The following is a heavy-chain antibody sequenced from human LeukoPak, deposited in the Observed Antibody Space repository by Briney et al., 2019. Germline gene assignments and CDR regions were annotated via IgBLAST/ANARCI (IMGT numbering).Heavy chain of an antibody. CDR2: IIPIFGTA. V-gene: IGHV1-69*01. CDR3: ARCLDYGDYRAFDD. J-gene: IGHJ4*02. D-gene: IGHD4-17*01. Sequence: GSSVKVSCKASGGTFSSYAISWVRQAPGQGLEWMGGIIPIFGTANYAQKFQGRVTTTADESTSTAYMELSSLRSEDTAVYYCARCLDYGDYRAFDDWGQGTLVTVSS. CDR1: GGTFSSYA.